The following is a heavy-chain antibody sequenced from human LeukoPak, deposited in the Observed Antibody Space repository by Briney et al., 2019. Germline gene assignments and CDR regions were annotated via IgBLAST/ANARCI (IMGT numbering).Heavy chain of an antibody. Sequence: GGSLRLSCAASGFTFSSYSMNWVRQAPGKGLEWVSYISTGSSPIYYADSVKGRFTISRDNAKDSLFLQMNSLRAEETAVYYCASRFGDHDVDYWGQGTLVTVSS. CDR1: GFTFSSYS. D-gene: IGHD3-10*01. V-gene: IGHV3-48*01. CDR3: ASRFGDHDVDY. J-gene: IGHJ4*02. CDR2: ISTGSSPI.